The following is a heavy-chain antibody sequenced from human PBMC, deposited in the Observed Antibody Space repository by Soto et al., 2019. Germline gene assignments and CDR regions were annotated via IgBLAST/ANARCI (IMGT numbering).Heavy chain of an antibody. J-gene: IGHJ4*02. Sequence: GGSLRLSCAASGFTFSTYTMNWVRQAPGKGLEWVSSISSSSSYTYYADYVKGRFTISRDNSKNSLYLQMNSLRTEDTALYYWAKKKKNTYGFDYWGQGTLVTVSS. CDR2: ISSSSSYT. V-gene: IGHV3-21*04. CDR3: AKKKKNTYGFDY. CDR1: GFTFSTYT. D-gene: IGHD5-18*01.